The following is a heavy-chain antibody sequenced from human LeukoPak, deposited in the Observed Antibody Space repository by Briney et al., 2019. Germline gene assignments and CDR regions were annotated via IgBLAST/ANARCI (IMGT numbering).Heavy chain of an antibody. CDR2: MNPNSGNT. J-gene: IGHJ3*02. D-gene: IGHD1-26*01. V-gene: IGHV1-8*03. CDR1: GYTFTSYD. CDR3: ASGVGATPYDAFDI. Sequence: ASVKVSCKASGYTFTSYDINWVRQATGQGLEWMGWMNPNSGNTGYAQKFQGRVTITRNTSISTAYMELSSLRSEDTAVYYCASGVGATPYDAFDIWGQGTMVTVSS.